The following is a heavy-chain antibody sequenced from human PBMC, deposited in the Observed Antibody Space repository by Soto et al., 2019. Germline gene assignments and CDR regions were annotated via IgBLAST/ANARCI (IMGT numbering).Heavy chain of an antibody. CDR3: AKGRGGSGSLTPRVDF. D-gene: IGHD3-10*01. CDR1: GFTCNNYA. J-gene: IGHJ4*02. V-gene: IGHV3-23*01. Sequence: EVQLLESGGGLVQPGGSLRLSCAASGFTCNNYAMTWVRQAPGKGLEWVSAISGGGDSTSYADSVKGRFTFSRDGSKNKLYLQMSVLRAEDTGLSYCAKGRGGSGSLTPRVDFWGQGTLVTVSS. CDR2: ISGGGDST.